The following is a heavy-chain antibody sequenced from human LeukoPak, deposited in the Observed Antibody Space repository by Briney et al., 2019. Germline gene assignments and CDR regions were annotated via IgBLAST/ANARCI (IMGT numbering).Heavy chain of an antibody. CDR1: AFTFSIYG. Sequence: PGGSLRLSCVASAFTFSIYGMHWVRQAPGKGLEWVAVISYDGSKTYYADSVKGRFTISRDNSKNTLYLQMNSLRAEDTAVYYCASAPSPGYWGQGTLVTVSS. J-gene: IGHJ4*02. CDR2: ISYDGSKT. CDR3: ASAPSPGY. V-gene: IGHV3-33*08.